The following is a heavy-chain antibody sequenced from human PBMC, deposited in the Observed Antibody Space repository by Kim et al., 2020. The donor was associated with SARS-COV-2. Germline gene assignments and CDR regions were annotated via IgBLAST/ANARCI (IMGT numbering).Heavy chain of an antibody. Sequence: SETLSLTCTVSGASISSNCWTWIRQSPGKGLEWIGFISYSENNNYNPSLKTRTTLSIDTSRNQFSLRLSSVTAADTAMYYCARIPSGYYFGYFDYWGQGT. J-gene: IGHJ4*03. V-gene: IGHV4-59*01. CDR1: GASISSNC. CDR2: ISYSENN. CDR3: ARIPSGYYFGYFDY. D-gene: IGHD3-22*01.